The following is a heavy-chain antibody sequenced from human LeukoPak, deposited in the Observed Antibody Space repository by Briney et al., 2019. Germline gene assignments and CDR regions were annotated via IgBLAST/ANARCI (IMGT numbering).Heavy chain of an antibody. Sequence: PGGSLRLSCAASGFTVSSNYMSWVRQAPGKGLGWVSVIYSGGSTYYADSVKGRFTISRDNSKNTLYLQMNSLRAEDTAVYYCASPLGYSYGLDYWGQGTLVTVSS. CDR2: IYSGGST. CDR3: ASPLGYSYGLDY. V-gene: IGHV3-66*02. J-gene: IGHJ4*02. CDR1: GFTVSSNY. D-gene: IGHD5-18*01.